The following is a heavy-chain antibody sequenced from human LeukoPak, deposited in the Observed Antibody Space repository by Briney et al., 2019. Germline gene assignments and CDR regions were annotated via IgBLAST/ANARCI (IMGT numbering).Heavy chain of an antibody. CDR1: GGSISSGGYS. D-gene: IGHD4-17*01. CDR2: IYHSGST. CDR3: ARDAEAYGDAAGYFDY. Sequence: PSETLSLTCAVSGGSISSGGYSWSWIRQPPGKGLGWIGYIYHSGSTYYNPSLKSRVTISVDRSKNQFSLKLSSVTAADTAVYYCARDAEAYGDAAGYFDYWGQGTLVTVSS. V-gene: IGHV4-30-2*01. J-gene: IGHJ4*02.